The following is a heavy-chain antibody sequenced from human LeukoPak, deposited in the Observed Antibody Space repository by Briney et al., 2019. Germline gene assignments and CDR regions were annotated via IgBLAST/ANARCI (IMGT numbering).Heavy chain of an antibody. CDR2: IYYSGST. CDR1: GGSISSYY. V-gene: IGHV4-59*01. J-gene: IGHJ6*02. CDR3: AREGKTSRGGYYYGMDV. D-gene: IGHD6-19*01. Sequence: PSETLSLTCTVSGGSISSYYWSWIRQPPGKGLEWIGYIYYSGSTNYNPSLKSRVTISVDTSKNQFSLKLSSVTAADTAVYYCAREGKTSRGGYYYGMDVWGQGTTVTVSS.